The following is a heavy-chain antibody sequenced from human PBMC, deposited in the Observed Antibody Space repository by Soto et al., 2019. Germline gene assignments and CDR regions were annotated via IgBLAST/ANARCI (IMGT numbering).Heavy chain of an antibody. V-gene: IGHV1-69*13. Sequence: RASVKVSCKASGGTFSSYAISWVRQAPGQGLEWMGGIIPIFGTANYAQKFQGRVTITADESTSTAYMELSSLRSEDTAVYYGASINAMTTVDYVLSAPGYYFYCFDVWGQGTTVTASS. J-gene: IGHJ6*02. CDR3: ASINAMTTVDYVLSAPGYYFYCFDV. D-gene: IGHD4-17*01. CDR1: GGTFSSYA. CDR2: IIPIFGTA.